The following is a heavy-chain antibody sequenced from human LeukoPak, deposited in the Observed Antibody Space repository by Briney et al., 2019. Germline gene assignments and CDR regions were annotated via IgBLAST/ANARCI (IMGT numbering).Heavy chain of an antibody. V-gene: IGHV1-8*02. J-gene: IGHJ4*02. Sequence: GASVKVSCKASGGTFSSYAINWVRQATGQGLEWMGWMNPNSGNTGYAQKFQGRVTMTRNTSISTAYMELSSLRSEDTAVYYCARGGYDFWSGYYVYYFDYWGQGTLVTVSS. CDR3: ARGGYDFWSGYYVYYFDY. D-gene: IGHD3-3*01. CDR2: MNPNSGNT. CDR1: GGTFSSYA.